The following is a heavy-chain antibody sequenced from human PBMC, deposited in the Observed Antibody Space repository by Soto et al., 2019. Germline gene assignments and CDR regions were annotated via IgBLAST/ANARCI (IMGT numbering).Heavy chain of an antibody. CDR3: ARAGVSGSCWEHYSPYATHV. J-gene: IGHJ6*02. Sequence: SQALSLTCAMSGGSVSSSSAAWNWIRQSPSRGLEWLGRTYYRSKWYNDYAVSVKSRITINPDTSKNQFSLQLNSVTPEDTAVYYCARAGVSGSCWEHYSPYATHVSGPGITVTVS. CDR2: TYYRSKWYN. D-gene: IGHD6-19*01. CDR1: GGSVSSSSAA. V-gene: IGHV6-1*01.